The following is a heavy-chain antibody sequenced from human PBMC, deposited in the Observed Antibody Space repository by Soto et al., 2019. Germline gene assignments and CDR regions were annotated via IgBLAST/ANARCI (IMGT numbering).Heavy chain of an antibody. V-gene: IGHV3-30*18. CDR2: ISYDGSNK. Sequence: QVQLVESGGGVVQPGRSLRLSCAASGFTFSSYGMHWVRQAPGKGLEWVAVISYDGSNKYYADSVKGRFTISRDNSKNTLYLQMNNLRAEDTAVYYCAKERGYSYGLYYYGMDVWGQGTTVTVSS. CDR3: AKERGYSYGLYYYGMDV. J-gene: IGHJ6*02. D-gene: IGHD5-18*01. CDR1: GFTFSSYG.